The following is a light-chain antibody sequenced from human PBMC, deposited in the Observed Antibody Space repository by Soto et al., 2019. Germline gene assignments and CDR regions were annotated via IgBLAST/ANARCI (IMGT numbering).Light chain of an antibody. Sequence: QSVLTQPASVSGSPGQSITISCTGTSSDVGAFRFVTWYQQHPGKAPKLMIYEVTNRPAGVSDRFSGSKSGNTASLTISGLQAEDEADYYCSSWTTRSTYVFGTGTKLTVL. J-gene: IGLJ1*01. CDR3: SSWTTRSTYV. CDR1: SSDVGAFRF. V-gene: IGLV2-14*01. CDR2: EVT.